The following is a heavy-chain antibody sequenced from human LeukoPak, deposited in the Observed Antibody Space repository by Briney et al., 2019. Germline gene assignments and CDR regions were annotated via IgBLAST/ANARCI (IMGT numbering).Heavy chain of an antibody. J-gene: IGHJ5*02. D-gene: IGHD5-24*01. CDR1: VGSISSYY. CDR3: GRHHRDGYTDP. Sequence: SETLSLTCTVSVGSISSYYWSWIRQPPGKGLEWIGCISYSGSTNYNPSLRRRVTISADTSKKQFSLKLSSVTAADTAVYFCGRHHRDGYTDPWGQGILVTVSS. V-gene: IGHV4-59*08. CDR2: ISYSGST.